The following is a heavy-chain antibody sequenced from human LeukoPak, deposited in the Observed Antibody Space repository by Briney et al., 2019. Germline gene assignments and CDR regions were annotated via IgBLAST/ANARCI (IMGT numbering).Heavy chain of an antibody. CDR2: IIPTFGTA. D-gene: IGHD1-26*01. CDR3: ARVVVGPSFAFDV. Sequence: SVKVSCKASGGTFSSYTLRRVRQAPGQGLEWMGGIIPTFGTANYAQKFQGRATITTDESSSTAYMELSSLRSEDTAVYYCARVVVGPSFAFDVWGQGTVVIVSS. J-gene: IGHJ3*01. V-gene: IGHV1-69*05. CDR1: GGTFSSYT.